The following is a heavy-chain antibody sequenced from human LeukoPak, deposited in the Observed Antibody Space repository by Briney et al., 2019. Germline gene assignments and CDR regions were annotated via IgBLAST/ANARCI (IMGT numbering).Heavy chain of an antibody. CDR3: ASPYGDYPPGYYYYGMDV. D-gene: IGHD4-17*01. Sequence: SETLSLTCTVSGGSISSSSYYWGWIRQPPGKGLEWIGSIYYSGSTYYNPSLKSRVTISVDTSKNQFSLKLSSVTAADTAVYYCASPYGDYPPGYYYYGMDVWGQGTTVTVSS. CDR1: GGSISSSSYY. J-gene: IGHJ6*02. CDR2: IYYSGST. V-gene: IGHV4-39*07.